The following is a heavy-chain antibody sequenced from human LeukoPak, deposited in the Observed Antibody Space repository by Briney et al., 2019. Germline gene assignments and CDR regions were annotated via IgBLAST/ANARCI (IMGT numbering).Heavy chain of an antibody. D-gene: IGHD3-10*01. CDR3: ARNAAGHYYGSGSYYHYGMDV. V-gene: IGHV5-51*01. CDR2: IYPGDSDT. CDR1: GYSFTSYW. Sequence: GESLKISCKGSGYSFTSYWIGGVRQMPGKGLEWMGIIYPGDSDTRYSPSFQGQVTISADKSISTAYLQWSSLKASDTAMYYCARNAAGHYYGSGSYYHYGMDVWGQGTTVTVSS. J-gene: IGHJ6*02.